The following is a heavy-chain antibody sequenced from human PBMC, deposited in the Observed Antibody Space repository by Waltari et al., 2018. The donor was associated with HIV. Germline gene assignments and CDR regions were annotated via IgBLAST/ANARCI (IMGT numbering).Heavy chain of an antibody. CDR1: GGSISDNTYF. Sequence: QLQLQESGPGLVKPSETLSLSCTVSGGSISDNTYFWAWIRQPPGKGLEWIGTINYSGSTYYNPSLKSRVTISVDTSRDQFSLSLSSVTVADTAVYYCARDLSGSKPGFDSWGQGTLVTVSS. V-gene: IGHV4-39*02. CDR2: INYSGST. D-gene: IGHD1-26*01. J-gene: IGHJ4*02. CDR3: ARDLSGSKPGFDS.